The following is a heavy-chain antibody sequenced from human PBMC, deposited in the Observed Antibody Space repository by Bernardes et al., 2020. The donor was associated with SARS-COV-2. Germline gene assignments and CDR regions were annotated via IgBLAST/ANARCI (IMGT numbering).Heavy chain of an antibody. D-gene: IGHD3-10*01. V-gene: IGHV3-23*01. J-gene: IGHJ4*01. CDR2: INPGADNT. CDR1: GFTFSSYE. Sequence: GGSLRLSCAASGFTFSSYEMTWVRQAPGKGLEWVSFINPGADNTYYADSVKGRFTISRDNSKNTLYLQMNSLRAEDTAVYYCVKGGWLDDYGGHGTLVTVSS. CDR3: VKGGWLDDY.